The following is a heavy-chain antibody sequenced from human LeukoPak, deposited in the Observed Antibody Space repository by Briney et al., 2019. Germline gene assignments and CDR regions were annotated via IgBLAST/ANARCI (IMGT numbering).Heavy chain of an antibody. V-gene: IGHV4-38-2*01. Sequence: PSETLSLTCAVSGYSISSGYYWGWIRRPPGKGLEWIGIIYHSGSTYYNPSLKSRVTISVDTSKNQFSLKLSSVTAADTAVYYCARLGTVTTYNWFDHWGQGTLVTVSS. J-gene: IGHJ5*02. D-gene: IGHD4-11*01. CDR1: GYSISSGYY. CDR3: ARLGTVTTYNWFDH. CDR2: IYHSGST.